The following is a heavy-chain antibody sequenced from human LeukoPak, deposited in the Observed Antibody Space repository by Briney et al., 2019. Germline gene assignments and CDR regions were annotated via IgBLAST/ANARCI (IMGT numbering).Heavy chain of an antibody. D-gene: IGHD1-26*01. J-gene: IGHJ4*02. CDR3: ASYSGSYFFDY. CDR2: IYYSGST. V-gene: IGHV4-59*01. Sequence: SETLSLTCTVSGGSISSYYWSWIRQPPGKGLEWIGYIYYSGSTNYNPSLKSRVTISADTSKNQFSLKLSSVTAADTAVYYCASYSGSYFFDYWGQGTLVTVSS. CDR1: GGSISSYY.